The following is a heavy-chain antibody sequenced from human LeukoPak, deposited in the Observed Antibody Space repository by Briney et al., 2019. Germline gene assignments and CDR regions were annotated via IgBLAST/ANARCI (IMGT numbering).Heavy chain of an antibody. Sequence: GGSLRLSCAASGFTFRQYAMSWVRQAPGKGREWVSGISGSGDDTYYTDSVKGRFTISRDNTNNTMYLQMNNLRSEDTAVYFCVRDYYGSGTYQGYYYYGMDVWGHGTTVTVSS. D-gene: IGHD3-10*01. CDR3: VRDYYGSGTYQGYYYYGMDV. CDR1: GFTFRQYA. J-gene: IGHJ6*02. V-gene: IGHV3-23*01. CDR2: ISGSGDDT.